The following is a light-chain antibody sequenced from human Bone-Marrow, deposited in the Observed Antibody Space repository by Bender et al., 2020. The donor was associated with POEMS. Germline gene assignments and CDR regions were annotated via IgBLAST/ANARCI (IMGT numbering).Light chain of an antibody. J-gene: IGLJ3*02. CDR1: SSNIGSNT. CDR2: GNS. CDR3: AVRDDSLNGRV. Sequence: QSVLTQPPAASGTPGQRVTISCSGSSSNIGSNTVIWYQQLPGTAPKLLIYGNSQRPSGVPDRFSGSKSGTSASLVISALQSEDEADYFCAVRDDSLNGRVFGGGTKLTVL. V-gene: IGLV1-44*01.